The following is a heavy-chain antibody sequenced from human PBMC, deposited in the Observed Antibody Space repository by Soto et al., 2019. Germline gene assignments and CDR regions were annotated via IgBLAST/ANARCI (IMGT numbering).Heavy chain of an antibody. CDR2: ISYDGSNK. V-gene: IGHV3-30*18. CDR3: AKDRNYYDSSGYSYNWFDP. J-gene: IGHJ5*02. Sequence: PGGSLRLSCAASGFTFSSYGMHWVRQAPGKGLEWVAVISYDGSNKYYADSVKGRFTISRDNSKNTLYLQMNSLRAEDTAVYYCAKDRNYYDSSGYSYNWFDPWGQGTLVTVSS. CDR1: GFTFSSYG. D-gene: IGHD3-22*01.